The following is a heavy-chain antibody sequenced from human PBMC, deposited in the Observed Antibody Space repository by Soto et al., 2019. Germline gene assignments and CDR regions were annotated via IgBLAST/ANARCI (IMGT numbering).Heavy chain of an antibody. J-gene: IGHJ4*01. Sequence: ASVKVSCKAASHTSTHNGISWVRRAPGQGLEWMGWINIERRDVNHAPKFQGRVTLTTDTSTTTAYMELRSLRLDDTAVYFCATDDRNRGSVDYWGHGTRVTVSA. CDR1: SHTSTHNG. D-gene: IGHD6-25*01. V-gene: IGHV1-18*01. CDR3: ATDDRNRGSVDY. CDR2: INIERRDV.